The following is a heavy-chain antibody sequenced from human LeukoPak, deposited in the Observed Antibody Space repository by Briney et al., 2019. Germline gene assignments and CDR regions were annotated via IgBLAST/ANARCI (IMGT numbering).Heavy chain of an antibody. CDR3: ARGTYLDY. Sequence: ASVKVSCKASGYTFYAYDISWVRQAPGQGLEWMGWISTYSTYNGATNYTQKFQGRVTMTTDTSTSTVYMELRSLRSDDTAVYYCARGTYLDYWGQGTLVTVSS. CDR2: ISTYSTYNGAT. D-gene: IGHD3/OR15-3a*01. CDR1: GYTFYAYD. J-gene: IGHJ4*02. V-gene: IGHV1-18*01.